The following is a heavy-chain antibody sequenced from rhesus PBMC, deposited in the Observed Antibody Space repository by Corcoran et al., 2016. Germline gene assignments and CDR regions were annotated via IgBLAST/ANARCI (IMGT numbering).Heavy chain of an antibody. CDR2: ISGSSGST. D-gene: IGHD2-2*01. CDR3: ARGALYCTSTTCYRGYFDY. CDR1: GGSFSGYY. J-gene: IGHJ4*01. Sequence: QLQLQESGPGLVKPSETLSVTCAVSGGSFSGYYWGWIRQPPGKGLEWIGYISGSSGSTDYNPSLKSRVTISTDTSKNQFSLKLSSVTAADTAVYYCARGALYCTSTTCYRGYFDYWGQGVLVTVSS. V-gene: IGHV4-165*01.